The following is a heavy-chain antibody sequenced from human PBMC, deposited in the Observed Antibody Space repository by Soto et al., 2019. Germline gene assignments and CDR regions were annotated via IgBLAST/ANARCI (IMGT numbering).Heavy chain of an antibody. CDR1: GYTFTSYD. CDR3: ARGTRYCSSTSCFTSGVNYYMDV. J-gene: IGHJ6*03. D-gene: IGHD2-2*02. Sequence: VASVKVSCKASGYTFTSYDINWVRQATGQGLEWMGWMKPNSGNTGYAQKFQGRVTMTRNTSISTAYMELSSLRSEDTAVYYCARGTRYCSSTSCFTSGVNYYMDVWGKGTTVTVSS. V-gene: IGHV1-8*01. CDR2: MKPNSGNT.